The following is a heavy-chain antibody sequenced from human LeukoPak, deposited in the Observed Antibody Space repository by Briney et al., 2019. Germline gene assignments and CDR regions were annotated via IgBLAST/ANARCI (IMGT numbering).Heavy chain of an antibody. Sequence: AGGSLRLSCVTPGFTFSTFWMNWVSQAPGKGLEWVANINPDGSRERSVDSVKGRITISRDNAKNALYLQMSSLRAEDTAVYYCAAWSDAAWYGGNYWGQGTLVTVSS. D-gene: IGHD3-10*01. J-gene: IGHJ4*02. CDR2: INPDGSRE. CDR3: AAWSDAAWYGGNY. CDR1: GFTFSTFW. V-gene: IGHV3-7*03.